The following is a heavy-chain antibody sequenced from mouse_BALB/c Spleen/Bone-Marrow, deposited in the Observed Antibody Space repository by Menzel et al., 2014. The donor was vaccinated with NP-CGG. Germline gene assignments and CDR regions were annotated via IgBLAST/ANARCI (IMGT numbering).Heavy chain of an antibody. V-gene: IGHV1-20*02. CDR1: GYSFTGYF. Sequence: EVQVVESGPELVKPGASVKISCKASGYSFTGYFMNWVMPSHGKSLEWIGRINPYNGDTFYNQKFKGKATLTVDKSSSTAHMELRSLASEDSAVYYCARGGLLRAMDYWGQGTSVTVSS. J-gene: IGHJ4*01. CDR3: ARGGLLRAMDY. CDR2: INPYNGDT. D-gene: IGHD2-3*01.